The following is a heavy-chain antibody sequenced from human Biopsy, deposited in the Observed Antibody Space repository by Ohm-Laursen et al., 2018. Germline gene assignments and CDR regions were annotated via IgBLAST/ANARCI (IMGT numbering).Heavy chain of an antibody. J-gene: IGHJ4*02. D-gene: IGHD3-22*01. CDR2: INPRSGNT. V-gene: IGHV1-46*01. CDR1: GYTFTEYY. CDR3: AKNYDPLYYDTSGLFDY. Sequence: ASVKVSCKVSGYTFTEYYINWVRQAPGQGLEWMGIINPRSGNTGYSQKFQVRVTMTTDTSTSTVYMELSCLSSEDTAVYYCAKNYDPLYYDTSGLFDYWGQGTLVTVSS.